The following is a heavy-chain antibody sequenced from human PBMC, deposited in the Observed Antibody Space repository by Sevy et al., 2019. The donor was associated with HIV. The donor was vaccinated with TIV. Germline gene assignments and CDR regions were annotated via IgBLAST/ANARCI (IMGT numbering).Heavy chain of an antibody. CDR3: AREGCTKPHDY. D-gene: IGHD2-8*01. CDR1: GSTFSKYS. J-gene: IGHJ4*02. Sequence: GGSLRLSCEASGSTFSKYSISWVRQAPGKGLEWVSTFSFGCGRINYADSVKGRFTISRDDSKNTLYLQMNGLRAEDTAVYYCAREGCTKPHDYWGQGTLVTVSS. V-gene: IGHV3-23*01. CDR2: FSFGCGRI.